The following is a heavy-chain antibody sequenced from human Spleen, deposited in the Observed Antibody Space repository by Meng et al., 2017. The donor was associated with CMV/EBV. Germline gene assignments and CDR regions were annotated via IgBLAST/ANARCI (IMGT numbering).Heavy chain of an antibody. CDR1: GFIFSKFW. D-gene: IGHD1-1*01. CDR3: ARGGFQVRWKGLHF. CDR2: INQDGSER. J-gene: IGHJ4*02. Sequence: GESLKISCAASGFIFSKFWMSWVRQAPGKGPEWVANINQDGSERYYVDSVKGRFTISRDNAKNTLYLHMNSLRVDDSAVYYCARGGFQVRWKGLHFWGRGTLVTVSS. V-gene: IGHV3-7*01.